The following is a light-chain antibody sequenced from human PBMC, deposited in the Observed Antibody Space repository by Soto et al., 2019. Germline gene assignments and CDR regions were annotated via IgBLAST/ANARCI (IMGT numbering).Light chain of an antibody. CDR1: SSNIGAGYD. Sequence: QCVLTQPPSVSGAPGQRVTISCTGSSSNIGAGYDVHWYQQLPGTAPKLLIYGNSNRPSGVPDRFSGSKSGTSASLAITGLQAEDEADYYCQSYDSSLSGSGVFGTGTEVTVL. CDR3: QSYDSSLSGSGV. V-gene: IGLV1-40*01. J-gene: IGLJ1*01. CDR2: GNS.